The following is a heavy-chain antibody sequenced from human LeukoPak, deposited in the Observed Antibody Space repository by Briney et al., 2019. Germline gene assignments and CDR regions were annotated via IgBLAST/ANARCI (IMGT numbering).Heavy chain of an antibody. D-gene: IGHD3-3*01. CDR3: ARHEPLTIFGSGSNWFDP. CDR1: GGSISSYY. Sequence: SETLSLTCTVSGGSISSYYWSSIRQPPGKGLEWIGYNYYSGSTNYNPSLKSRVTISVDTSKNQFSLKLSSVTAADTAVYYCARHEPLTIFGSGSNWFDPWGQGTLVTVSS. J-gene: IGHJ5*02. V-gene: IGHV4-59*08. CDR2: NYYSGST.